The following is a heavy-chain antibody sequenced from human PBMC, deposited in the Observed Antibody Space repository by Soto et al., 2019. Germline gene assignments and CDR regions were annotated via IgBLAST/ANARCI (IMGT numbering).Heavy chain of an antibody. CDR3: AKRGVDTFGLSY. CDR1: GFTFSSFW. D-gene: IGHD3-10*01. J-gene: IGHJ4*02. Sequence: EVQLVESGGGLVQPGGSLRLSCAVSGFTFSSFWMHWVRQAPGEGLVWVSRINTDGSSTRYADSVKGRFTISRDNAKNTRYLQMNSLRVEDTAMYYCAKRGVDTFGLSYWGQGTLGTVSS. V-gene: IGHV3-74*01. CDR2: INTDGSST.